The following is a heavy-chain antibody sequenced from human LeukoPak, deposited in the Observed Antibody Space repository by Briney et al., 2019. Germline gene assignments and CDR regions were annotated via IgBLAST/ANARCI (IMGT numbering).Heavy chain of an antibody. Sequence: ASVKVSCKASGYTFTGYYMHWVRQAPGQGLEWMGWINPNSGGTNYAQKVQGRVTMTRDTSISTAYMELSRLRSDDTAVYYCARDNSVGDYAWWFDPRGQGTLVTVSS. V-gene: IGHV1-2*02. J-gene: IGHJ5*02. D-gene: IGHD1-26*01. CDR2: INPNSGGT. CDR3: ARDNSVGDYAWWFDP. CDR1: GYTFTGYY.